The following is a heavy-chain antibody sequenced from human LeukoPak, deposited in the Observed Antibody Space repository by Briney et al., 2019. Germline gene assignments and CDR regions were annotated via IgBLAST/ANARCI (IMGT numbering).Heavy chain of an antibody. CDR2: INHNGNVN. CDR3: ANGWSPDY. CDR1: GFTFSSYW. Sequence: GGSLRLSCAASGFTFSSYWMNWARQAPGKGLEWVASINHNGNVNYYVDSVKGRFTIFRDNSKNTLYLQMNSLRAEDTAVYHCANGWSPDYWGRGTLVTVSS. J-gene: IGHJ4*02. D-gene: IGHD2-15*01. V-gene: IGHV3-7*03.